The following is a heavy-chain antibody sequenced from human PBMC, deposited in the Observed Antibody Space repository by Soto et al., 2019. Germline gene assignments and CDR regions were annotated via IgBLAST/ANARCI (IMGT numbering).Heavy chain of an antibody. D-gene: IGHD2-21*01. CDR3: ARGAVVSPFDY. Sequence: QLQLQESGSGLVKPSQTLSLTCAVSGGSISSGGYSWSWIRQPPGKGLEWIGYIYHSGSTYYNPSIKSRVTISVDRSKNQFSRKMTAVTAADTAVYYCARGAVVSPFDYWGQGTLVTVSS. J-gene: IGHJ4*02. CDR2: IYHSGST. V-gene: IGHV4-30-2*01. CDR1: GGSISSGGYS.